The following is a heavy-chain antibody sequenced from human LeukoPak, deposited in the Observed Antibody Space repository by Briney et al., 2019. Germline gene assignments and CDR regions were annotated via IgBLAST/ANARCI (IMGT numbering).Heavy chain of an antibody. J-gene: IGHJ5*02. D-gene: IGHD6-13*01. CDR2: INYSGST. V-gene: IGHV4-59*01. CDR1: GFPISSYY. CDR3: ARLGCGIAAAGTCNWFDP. Sequence: PSVTLSLTCTVSGFPISSYYWMWLRHPPGKELVGLGYINYSGSTNYNPSLRSRVTISVDTSKNQFSLKLSSVTAADTAVYYCARLGCGIAAAGTCNWFDPWGQGTLVTVPS.